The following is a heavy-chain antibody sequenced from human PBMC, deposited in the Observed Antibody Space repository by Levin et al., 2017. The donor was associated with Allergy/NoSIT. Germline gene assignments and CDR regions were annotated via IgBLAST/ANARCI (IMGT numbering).Heavy chain of an antibody. J-gene: IGHJ6*02. CDR2: IWYDGSNK. Sequence: PGGSLRLSCAASGFTFSSYGMHWVRQAPGKGLEWVAVIWYDGSNKYYADSVKGRFTISRDNSKNTLYLQMNSLRAEDTAVYYCARVRPRAAGPDASYYYYGMDVWGQGTTVTVSS. CDR1: GFTFSSYG. D-gene: IGHD6-13*01. V-gene: IGHV3-33*01. CDR3: ARVRPRAAGPDASYYYYGMDV.